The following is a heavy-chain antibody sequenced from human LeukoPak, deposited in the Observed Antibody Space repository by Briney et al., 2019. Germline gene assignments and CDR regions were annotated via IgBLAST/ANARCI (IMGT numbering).Heavy chain of an antibody. Sequence: SVKVSCKASGGTFSSYAISWVRQAPGQGLEWMGGIIPIFGTANYAQKFQGRVTITADKSTSTAYMELSSLRSEDTAVYYCARDRVTIFGVARHAFDIWGQGTMVTVSS. V-gene: IGHV1-69*06. D-gene: IGHD3-3*01. CDR2: IIPIFGTA. CDR3: ARDRVTIFGVARHAFDI. J-gene: IGHJ3*02. CDR1: GGTFSSYA.